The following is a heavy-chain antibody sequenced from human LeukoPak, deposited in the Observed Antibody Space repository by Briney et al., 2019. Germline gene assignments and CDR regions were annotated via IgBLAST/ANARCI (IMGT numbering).Heavy chain of an antibody. J-gene: IGHJ6*03. CDR3: ARATVTHLVVYYYYYMDV. V-gene: IGHV3-30*02. D-gene: IGHD4-17*01. CDR2: IRYDGSNK. CDR1: GFTFSSYG. Sequence: GGSLRLSCAASGFTFSSYGMHWVRQAPGKGLEWVAFIRYDGSNKYYADSVKGRFTISRDNSKNTLYLQMNSLRAEDTAVYYCARATVTHLVVYYYYYMDVWGKGTTVTISS.